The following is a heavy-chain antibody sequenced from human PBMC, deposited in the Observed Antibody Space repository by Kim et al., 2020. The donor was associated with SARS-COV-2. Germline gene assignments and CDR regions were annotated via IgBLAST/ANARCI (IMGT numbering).Heavy chain of an antibody. D-gene: IGHD1-20*01. CDR1: GLNFNVEF. CDR2: ISNSGHYA. CDR3: TNTRYGQVDY. V-gene: IGHV3-11*03. Sequence: GGSLRLSCAASGLNFNVEFMSWVRQAPGKGLEWISYISNSGHYANYADSVQGRFTISRDNAQNSLHLQMNNLRAEDTAIYYCTNTRYGQVDYWGQGTLVT. J-gene: IGHJ4*02.